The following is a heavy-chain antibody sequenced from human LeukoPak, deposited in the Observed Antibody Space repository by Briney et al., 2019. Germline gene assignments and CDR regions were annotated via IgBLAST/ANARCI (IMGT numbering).Heavy chain of an antibody. CDR2: TYYRSKWYN. Sequence: SQTLSLTCAISGDSVSSDSAAWNWIRQSPSRGLEWLGRTYYRSKWYNDYAISVKSRITINPDTSKNQFSLQLNSVTAADTAVYYCARESRSIFGVDDDAFDIWGQGAMVTVSS. D-gene: IGHD3-3*01. J-gene: IGHJ3*02. CDR1: GDSVSSDSAA. V-gene: IGHV6-1*01. CDR3: ARESRSIFGVDDDAFDI.